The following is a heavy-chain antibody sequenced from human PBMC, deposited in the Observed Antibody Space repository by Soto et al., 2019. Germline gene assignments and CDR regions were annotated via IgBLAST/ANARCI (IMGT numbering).Heavy chain of an antibody. Sequence: PGESLKISCEGSGYSFSNYWIARVRQMPGKGLEWMGIIYPADSDTRYSPSFQGQVTISADKYINTAYLQWSSLKASDTATYYCARQFHDNSGGGYYYYGLDVWGQGTTVTVSS. CDR2: IYPADSDT. J-gene: IGHJ6*02. D-gene: IGHD2-15*01. CDR1: GYSFSNYW. V-gene: IGHV5-51*01. CDR3: ARQFHDNSGGGYYYYGLDV.